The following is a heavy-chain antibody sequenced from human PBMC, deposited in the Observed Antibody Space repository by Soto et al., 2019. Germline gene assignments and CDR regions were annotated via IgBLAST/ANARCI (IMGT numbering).Heavy chain of an antibody. D-gene: IGHD6-13*01. J-gene: IGHJ4*02. CDR2: IYYSGST. CDR1: GGSVSTGSYY. CDR3: ARTHSSSRYRFDY. V-gene: IGHV4-61*01. Sequence: QVQLQESGPGLVKPSETLSLTCTVSGGSVSTGSYYWSWIRQPPGKGLEWIGYIYYSGSTNYNPSLKSRVTISVDSSKSQFSLKLSSVTAADTAVYYCARTHSSSRYRFDYWGQGTLVTVSS.